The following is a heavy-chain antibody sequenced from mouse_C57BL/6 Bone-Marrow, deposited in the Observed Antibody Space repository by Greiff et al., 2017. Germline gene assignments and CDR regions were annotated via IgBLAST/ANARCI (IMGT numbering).Heavy chain of an antibody. Sequence: VQLQQSGAELARPGASVKLSCTASGYTFTSYGLSWVKQRPGQGLEWIGEIYPRSGNTYYNEKFKGKATLTADKSSSTAYMELRSLTSEDSAVYVCAREGNYDGRLWYFDVGGTGTTVTVSS. CDR1: GYTFTSYG. V-gene: IGHV1-81*01. CDR3: AREGNYDGRLWYFDV. D-gene: IGHD1-1*01. J-gene: IGHJ1*03. CDR2: IYPRSGNT.